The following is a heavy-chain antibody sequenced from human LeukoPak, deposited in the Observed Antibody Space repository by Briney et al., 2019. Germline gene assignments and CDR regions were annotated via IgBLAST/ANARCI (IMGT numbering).Heavy chain of an antibody. CDR3: AKGHSDHGAVDY. CDR1: GFTVSNYV. J-gene: IGHJ4*02. V-gene: IGHV3-23*01. D-gene: IGHD4-17*01. Sequence: GGSLRLSCAASGFTVSNYVMSWVRQAPGKGLEWVSGISGSGTTTYYADSVQGRFTISRDNSKNTLYLQMNGLRDEDTAVYYCAKGHSDHGAVDYWGQGTLVTVSS. CDR2: ISGSGTTT.